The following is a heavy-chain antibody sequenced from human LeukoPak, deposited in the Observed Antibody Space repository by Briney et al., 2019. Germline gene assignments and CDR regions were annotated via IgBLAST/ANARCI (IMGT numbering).Heavy chain of an antibody. CDR2: IKSKTDGGTT. V-gene: IGHV3-15*01. J-gene: IGHJ3*02. Sequence: GVSLRLSCAASGFTFSNACMSWVRQAPGKGLECVGHIKSKTDGGTTDYAAPVKGRFTISRDDSKNTLYLQMNSPKSEHKAVYYCTTGVYDYGAQDTSDAFDIWGQGTMVTVSS. CDR3: TTGVYDYGAQDTSDAFDI. D-gene: IGHD4-17*01. CDR1: GFTFSNAC.